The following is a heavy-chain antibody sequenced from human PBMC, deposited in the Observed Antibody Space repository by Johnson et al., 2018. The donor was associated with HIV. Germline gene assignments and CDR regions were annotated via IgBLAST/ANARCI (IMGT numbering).Heavy chain of an antibody. CDR2: IYSGGST. J-gene: IGHJ3*01. Sequence: EVQLVESGGGVVQPGGSLRLSCAASGFTVSGNYMNWVRQAPGKGLEWVSVIYSGGSTYYADSVKGRFTISRDKSKNTLYLQMSSLKVEDTAMYYCARDGESQQLPLGDAFDVWGQGTMVIVSS. CDR3: ARDGESQQLPLGDAFDV. V-gene: IGHV3-66*01. D-gene: IGHD6-13*01. CDR1: GFTVSGNY.